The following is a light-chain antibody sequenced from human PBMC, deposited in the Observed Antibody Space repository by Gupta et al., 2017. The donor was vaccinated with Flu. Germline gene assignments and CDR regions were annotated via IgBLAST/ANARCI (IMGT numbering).Light chain of an antibody. J-gene: IGLJ3*02. V-gene: IGLV1-51*01. CDR2: EDD. Sequence: DPVQRCTSACFGSIGHNYVSCYQQVAVTAPKVVIYEDDKRPAEIPDRFSASKSGASATLAIAGLQTEDEAVYYCATWDNTRNDLFGGGTKLTVL. CDR3: ATWDNTRNDL. CDR1: IGHNY.